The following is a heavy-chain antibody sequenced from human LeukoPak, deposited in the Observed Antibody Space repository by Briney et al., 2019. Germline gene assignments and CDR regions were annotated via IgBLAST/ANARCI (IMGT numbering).Heavy chain of an antibody. V-gene: IGHV1-69*04. D-gene: IGHD5-24*01. CDR2: IIPILGIA. CDR3: AGEMATITGDY. CDR1: GGTFSSYA. Sequence: GASVKVSCKAAGGTFSSYAISWVRQAPGQGLEWMGRIIPILGIANYAQTFQGRVTITADKSTSTAYMELSSLRSDDTAVYYCAGEMATITGDYWGQGTLVTVSS. J-gene: IGHJ4*02.